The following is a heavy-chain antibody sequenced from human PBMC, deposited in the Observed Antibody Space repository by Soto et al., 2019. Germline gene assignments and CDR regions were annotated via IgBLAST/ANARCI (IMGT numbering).Heavy chain of an antibody. J-gene: IGHJ4*02. CDR1: GCTFIRHG. V-gene: IGHV3-30*18. CDR3: AKDRGVEVTTRFFDY. Sequence: GGSLRLSCEASGCTFIRHGMHWVRQAPCKGLEWVAVISYDGSKKYYADSVKGRFTISRDNSKNTLSLQMNSLRAEDTAVYYCAKDRGVEVTTRFFDYWGQGT. CDR2: ISYDGSKK. D-gene: IGHD4-17*01.